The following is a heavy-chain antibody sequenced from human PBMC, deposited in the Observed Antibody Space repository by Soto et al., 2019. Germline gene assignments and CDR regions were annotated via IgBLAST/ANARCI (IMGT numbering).Heavy chain of an antibody. V-gene: IGHV3-30*18. J-gene: IGHJ5*02. CDR3: AKDFLTSPLP. CDR1: GMTFSRFG. CDR2: ISYDGTKK. Sequence: PGGSLRLSCAASGMTFSRFGMHWVRQAPGKGLECVTFISYDGTKKYYADSVKGRFTISRDNSKNTLDLQMNSLRSEDTAMYYCAKDFLTSPLPWGQGTLVTVSS.